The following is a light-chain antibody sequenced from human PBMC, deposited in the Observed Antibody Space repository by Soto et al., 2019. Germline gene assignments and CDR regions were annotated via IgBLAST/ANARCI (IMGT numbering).Light chain of an antibody. J-gene: IGLJ2*01. CDR1: SSDFGGYYY. Sequence: QSALTQPASVSGSPGQSITISCTGTSSDFGGYYYVSWYQQRPGKAPKLIIYDVTNRPSGVSNRFSGSKSGNTASLTVSGLQAEDEADYYCSSSSISSTPVVFGGGTQLTVL. V-gene: IGLV2-14*01. CDR3: SSSSISSTPVV. CDR2: DVT.